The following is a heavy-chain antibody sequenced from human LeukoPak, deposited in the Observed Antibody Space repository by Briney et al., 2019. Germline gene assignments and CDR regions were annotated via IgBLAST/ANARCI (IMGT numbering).Heavy chain of an antibody. J-gene: IGHJ4*02. CDR2: IFPSGGEI. V-gene: IGHV3-23*01. CDR1: GFTFSTFA. Sequence: HPGGSLRLSCAASGFTFSTFAMIWVRQPPGKGLEWVSSIFPSGGEIRYADSVRGRFTISRDNSKSTLSLQMNSLRAEDTAIYYCATYRQVLLSFESWGQGTLVTVSS. D-gene: IGHD2-8*02. CDR3: ATYRQVLLSFES.